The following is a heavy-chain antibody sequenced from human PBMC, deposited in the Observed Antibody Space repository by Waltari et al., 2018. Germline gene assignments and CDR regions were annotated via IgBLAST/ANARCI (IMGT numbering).Heavy chain of an antibody. CDR3: AREKVVPARLFDP. Sequence: EVQLVESGGGLVQPGGSLRLSCAALGFTFRSYEMNWVRQAPGKGLEWVSYISSSGSTISYADSVKGRFTISRDNAKNSLYLQMNSLRLEDTAVYYCAREKVVPARLFDPWGQGTLVTVSS. J-gene: IGHJ5*02. V-gene: IGHV3-48*03. D-gene: IGHD2-2*01. CDR1: GFTFRSYE. CDR2: ISSSGSTI.